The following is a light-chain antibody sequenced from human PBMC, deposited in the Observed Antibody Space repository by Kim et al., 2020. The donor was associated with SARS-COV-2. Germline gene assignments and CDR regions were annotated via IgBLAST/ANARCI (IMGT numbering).Light chain of an antibody. CDR3: QAWDSNTYV. J-gene: IGLJ1*01. V-gene: IGLV3-1*01. CDR1: ELGDKY. CDR2: QDT. Sequence: SYELTQPPSVSVSPGQTASITCSGDELGDKYACWYQQKPGQSPVLVIYQDTKRPSGIPERFSGSNSGNTATLTISGTQAMDEADYYCQAWDSNTYVFGTG.